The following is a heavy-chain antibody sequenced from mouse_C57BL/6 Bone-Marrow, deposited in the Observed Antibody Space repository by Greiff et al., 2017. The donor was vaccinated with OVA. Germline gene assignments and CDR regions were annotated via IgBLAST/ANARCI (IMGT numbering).Heavy chain of an antibody. V-gene: IGHV5-9*01. D-gene: IGHD2-9*01. CDR1: GFTFSSYT. CDR2: ISGGGGNT. J-gene: IGHJ4*01. Sequence: DVKLVESGGGLVKPGGSLKLSCAASGFTFSSYTMSWVRQTPEKRLEWVVTISGGGGNTYYPDSVKGRFTISRDNAKNTLYLQMSSLRSEDTALYYCARPYYGYALAMDYWGQGTSVTVSS. CDR3: ARPYYGYALAMDY.